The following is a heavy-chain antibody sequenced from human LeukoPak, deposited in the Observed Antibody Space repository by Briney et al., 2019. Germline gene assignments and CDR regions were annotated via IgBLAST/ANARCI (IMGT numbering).Heavy chain of an antibody. V-gene: IGHV1-2*02. CDR3: CLIRTHTDP. CDR1: GNTFTGYY. Sequence: ASVKVSCKASGNTFTGYYMHWVRQAPGQGLEWMGWINPNGGGTNYAQKFQGRVTMTRDTSISTAYMELSSLRSDDTAVYFCCLIRTHTDPWGQGTLSPSPQ. D-gene: IGHD3-16*01. CDR2: INPNGGGT. J-gene: IGHJ5*02.